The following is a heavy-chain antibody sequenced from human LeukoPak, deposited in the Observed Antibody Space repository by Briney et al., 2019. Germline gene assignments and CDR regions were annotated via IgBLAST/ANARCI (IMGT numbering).Heavy chain of an antibody. D-gene: IGHD3-10*01. Sequence: GASVKVSCKASGGTFSSYAISWVRQAPGQGLEWMGRIIPILGIANYAQKFQGGVTITADKSTSTAYMELSSLRSEDTAVYYCASDLLWFGEPSFSVYWGQGTLVTVSS. V-gene: IGHV1-69*04. CDR3: ASDLLWFGEPSFSVY. CDR1: GGTFSSYA. J-gene: IGHJ4*02. CDR2: IIPILGIA.